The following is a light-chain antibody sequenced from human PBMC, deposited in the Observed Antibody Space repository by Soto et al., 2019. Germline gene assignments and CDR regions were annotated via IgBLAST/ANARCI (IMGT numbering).Light chain of an antibody. V-gene: IGKV3-20*01. CDR2: GAS. Sequence: ELVLTQSPGTLSLSPGERATLSCRASQSVSSSYLAWYQQKPGQAPRLLIYGASSMATGIPDRFSGSGSGTDFTLTISRLEPEDFAVYYCQQYDSSPLTFGGGTKVEIK. CDR1: QSVSSSY. J-gene: IGKJ4*01. CDR3: QQYDSSPLT.